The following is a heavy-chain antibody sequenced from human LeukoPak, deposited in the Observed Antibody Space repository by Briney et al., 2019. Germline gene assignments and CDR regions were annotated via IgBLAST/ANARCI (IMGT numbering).Heavy chain of an antibody. V-gene: IGHV3-33*01. D-gene: IGHD3-3*01. CDR2: IWYDGSNK. CDR1: GFTFSSYG. J-gene: IGHJ6*02. Sequence: GGSLRLSCAVSGFTFSSYGMHWVRQAPGKGLEWVAVIWYDGSNKYYADSVKGRFTISRDNSKNTLYLQMNSLRAEDTAVYYCARDSYYDFWSGYGYYYGMDVWGQGTTVTVSS. CDR3: ARDSYYDFWSGYGYYYGMDV.